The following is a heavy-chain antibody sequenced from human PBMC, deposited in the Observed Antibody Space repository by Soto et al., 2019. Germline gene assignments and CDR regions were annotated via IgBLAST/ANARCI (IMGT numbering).Heavy chain of an antibody. Sequence: EASVKVSCKASGGTFSSYAISWVRQAPGQGLEWMGGIIPIFGTANYAQKFQGRVTITADESTSTAYMELSSLRSEDTAVYYCARDQKYYYGSRSYTGMDVWGQGTTVTVSS. CDR1: GGTFSSYA. J-gene: IGHJ6*02. CDR3: ARDQKYYYGSRSYTGMDV. CDR2: IIPIFGTA. V-gene: IGHV1-69*13. D-gene: IGHD3-10*01.